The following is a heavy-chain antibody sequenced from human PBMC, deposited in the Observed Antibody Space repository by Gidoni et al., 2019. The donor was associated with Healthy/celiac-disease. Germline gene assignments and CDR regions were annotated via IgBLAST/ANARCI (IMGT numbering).Heavy chain of an antibody. CDR3: ARQITGTTGYDY. CDR1: GGTFSSYA. D-gene: IGHD1-7*01. CDR2: IIPIFGTA. J-gene: IGHJ4*02. Sequence: QVQLVQSGAEVKKPGSWGKVSCKASGGTFSSYASSWVRQAPGQGLAWMGGIIPIFGTANYAPQFQGRVTLTADESTGTAYMSLSSLSSEDTAVYYCARQITGTTGYDYWGQGTLVTVSS. V-gene: IGHV1-69*01.